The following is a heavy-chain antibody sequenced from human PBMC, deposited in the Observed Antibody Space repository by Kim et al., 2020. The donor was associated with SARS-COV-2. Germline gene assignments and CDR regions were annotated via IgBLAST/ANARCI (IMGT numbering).Heavy chain of an antibody. J-gene: IGHJ4*02. CDR3: ARDGPAYCGGDCYLLY. D-gene: IGHD2-21*02. V-gene: IGHV1-46*01. Sequence: QKFQGRVTITRDTSTSTVYMELSSLRSEDTAVYYCARDGPAYCGGDCYLLYWGQGTLVTVSS.